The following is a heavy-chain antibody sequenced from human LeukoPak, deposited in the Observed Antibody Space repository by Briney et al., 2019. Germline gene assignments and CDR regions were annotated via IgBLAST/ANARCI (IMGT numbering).Heavy chain of an antibody. CDR2: IYPGDSDT. Sequence: GESLNISCKCSGYSFTSYWIGWVRQMPGKGLEWMGIIYPGDSDTRYSPSFQGQVTISADKSISTLYLQWSRLKASDTDMYYCARQCYGVFDYWGQGTLVTVSS. V-gene: IGHV5-51*01. J-gene: IGHJ4*02. D-gene: IGHD4-17*01. CDR1: GYSFTSYW. CDR3: ARQCYGVFDY.